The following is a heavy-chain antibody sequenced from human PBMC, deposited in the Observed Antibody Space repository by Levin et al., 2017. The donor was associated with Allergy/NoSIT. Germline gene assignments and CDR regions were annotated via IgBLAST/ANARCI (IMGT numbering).Heavy chain of an antibody. J-gene: IGHJ3*02. CDR1: GGSISSYY. V-gene: IGHV4-59*01. D-gene: IGHD3/OR15-3a*01. CDR3: ARSGRIIGGLVITTRGAFDI. Sequence: SETLSLTCTVSGGSISSYYWSWIRQPPGKGLEWIGYIYYSGSTNYNPSLKSRVTISVDTSKNQFSLKLSSVTAADTAVYYCARSGRIIGGLVITTRGAFDIWGQGTMVTVSS. CDR2: IYYSGST.